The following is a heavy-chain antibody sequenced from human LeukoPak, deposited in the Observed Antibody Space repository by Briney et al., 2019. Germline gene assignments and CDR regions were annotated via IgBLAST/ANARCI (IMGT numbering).Heavy chain of an antibody. J-gene: IGHJ4*02. D-gene: IGHD6-13*01. Sequence: GGSLRLSCAASGFTFSSYAMHWVRQAPGKGLEWVAVISYDGSNKYYADSVKGRFTISRDNSKNTLYLQMNSLRAEDTAVYYCARGGEAGFAYFDYWGQGTLVTVSS. V-gene: IGHV3-30-3*01. CDR3: ARGGEAGFAYFDY. CDR1: GFTFSSYA. CDR2: ISYDGSNK.